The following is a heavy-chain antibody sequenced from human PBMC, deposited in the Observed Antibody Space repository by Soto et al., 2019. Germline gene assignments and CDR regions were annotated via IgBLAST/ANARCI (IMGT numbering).Heavy chain of an antibody. V-gene: IGHV1-18*01. CDR3: ARDLRGSGWYGYYYYGMDF. Sequence: ASVKVSCKASGYTFTSYGISWLRQAPGQGLEGMGWISAYNGNTNYAQKIQGRVTMTTDTSTSTAYMELRSLRSDDTAVYYCARDLRGSGWYGYYYYGMDFWGQGTTVTVSS. D-gene: IGHD6-19*01. CDR1: GYTFTSYG. J-gene: IGHJ6*02. CDR2: ISAYNGNT.